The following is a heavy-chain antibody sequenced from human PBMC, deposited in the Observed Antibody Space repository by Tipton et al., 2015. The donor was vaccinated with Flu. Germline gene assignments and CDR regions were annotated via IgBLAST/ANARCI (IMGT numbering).Heavy chain of an antibody. J-gene: IGHJ4*02. CDR3: AREDRSLSSFDSKLDY. CDR1: GFTFSSFE. D-gene: IGHD3-16*02. V-gene: IGHV3-48*03. Sequence: SLRLSCVASGFTFSSFEMNWVRQTPGKGLEWVSYISSSGSTIYYADSVKGRFTISRDNAKNSLYLQMNSLRAEDTAVYYCAREDRSLSSFDSKLDYWGQGTLLTVSS. CDR2: ISSSGSTI.